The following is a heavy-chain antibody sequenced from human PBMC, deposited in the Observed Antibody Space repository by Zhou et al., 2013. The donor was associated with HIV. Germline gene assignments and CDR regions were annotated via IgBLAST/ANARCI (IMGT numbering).Heavy chain of an antibody. CDR1: GYTLTDFG. CDR2: ISSFRGHT. CDR3: ARALSTRWGGGGYYYMDV. D-gene: IGHD6-19*01. Sequence: QVQLVQSGAEVKRPGASVKVSCKASGYTLTDFGVSWVRQAPGQGLEWMGWISSFRGHTNYAQKLQGRVSVTTDASTSTAYMELRNLRSDDTAVYYCARALSTRWGGGGYYYMDVWGKGTTVTVS. V-gene: IGHV1-18*01. J-gene: IGHJ6*03.